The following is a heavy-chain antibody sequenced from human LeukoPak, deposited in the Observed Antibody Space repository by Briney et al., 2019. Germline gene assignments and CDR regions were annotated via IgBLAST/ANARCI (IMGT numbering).Heavy chain of an antibody. J-gene: IGHJ4*02. CDR3: ARGRTDYYDSSGYCN. V-gene: IGHV1-8*01. CDR2: MNPNSGNT. CDR1: GYTFTSYD. D-gene: IGHD3-22*01. Sequence: ASVKVSCKASGYTFTSYDINWVRQATGQGLEWMGWMNPNSGNTGYAQKFQGRVTMTRNTSISTAYMELSSLRSEDTAVYYCARGRTDYYDSSGYCNWGQGTLVIVSS.